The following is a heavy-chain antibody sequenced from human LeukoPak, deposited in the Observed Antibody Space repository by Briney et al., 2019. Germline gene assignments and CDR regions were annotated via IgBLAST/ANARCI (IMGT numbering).Heavy chain of an antibody. V-gene: IGHV4-61*02. Sequence: SETLSLTCTVSGDSISSGDYYWSWIRQPAGKGLEWIGRISSSGSTNYNPSLRSRVTISVDTSKNQFSLKLSSVTAADTAVYYCASLLTIFDYYYYMDVWGKGTTVTVSS. CDR1: GDSISSGDYY. J-gene: IGHJ6*03. D-gene: IGHD3-3*01. CDR2: ISSSGST. CDR3: ASLLTIFDYYYYMDV.